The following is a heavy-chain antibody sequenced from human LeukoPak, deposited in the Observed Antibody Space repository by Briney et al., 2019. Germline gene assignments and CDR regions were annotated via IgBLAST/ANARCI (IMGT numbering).Heavy chain of an antibody. D-gene: IGHD3-10*01. Sequence: SETLSLTCTVSGGSIIITSYYWGWIRQPPGEGLEWIGSIYYSGSTYYNPSLKSRVTISVDTSKNQFSLKLSSVTAADTAVYYCASTMIDSGSYYYYYGMDVWGQGTTVTVSS. CDR3: ASTMIDSGSYYYYYGMDV. J-gene: IGHJ6*02. CDR1: GGSIIITSYY. V-gene: IGHV4-39*07. CDR2: IYYSGST.